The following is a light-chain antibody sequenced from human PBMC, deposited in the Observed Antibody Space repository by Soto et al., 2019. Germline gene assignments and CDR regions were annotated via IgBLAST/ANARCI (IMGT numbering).Light chain of an antibody. J-gene: IGKJ4*01. CDR3: QQYDNYPLT. CDR1: QTIGRW. V-gene: IGKV1-5*01. Sequence: DIQMTQSPSTLSASVGDRVTITCRASQTIGRWLAWYQQKPGTAPKLVISDASTLERGVPSRFSGSGSGTEFTLTISSLQAADFATYYCQQYDNYPLTFGGGTKVEIK. CDR2: DAS.